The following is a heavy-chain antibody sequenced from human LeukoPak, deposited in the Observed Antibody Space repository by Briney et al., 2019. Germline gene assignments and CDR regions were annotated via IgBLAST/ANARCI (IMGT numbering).Heavy chain of an antibody. CDR2: ISAYNGNT. CDR3: ARDRIYDSSGYPSPDAFDI. CDR1: GYSFTSCG. J-gene: IGHJ3*02. Sequence: ASVKVSCKASGYSFTSCGISWVRQAPGQGLEWMGWISAYNGNTNYAQKLQGRVTMTPDTSTSTAYMELRSLRSDDPAVYYCARDRIYDSSGYPSPDAFDIWGPGTMVTVSS. V-gene: IGHV1-18*01. D-gene: IGHD3-22*01.